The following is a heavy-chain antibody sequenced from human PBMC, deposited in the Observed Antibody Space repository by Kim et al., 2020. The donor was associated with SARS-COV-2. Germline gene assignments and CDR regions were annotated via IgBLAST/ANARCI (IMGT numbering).Heavy chain of an antibody. Sequence: GGSLRLSCAASGFTFSSYAMYWVRQAPGKGLEWVAVIWYDGSNKYYADSVKGRFTISRDNSKNMLYLQMNSLRAEDTAVYYCAAGEIAVAGARDYWGQGTLVTVSS. J-gene: IGHJ4*02. CDR3: AAGEIAVAGARDY. CDR2: IWYDGSNK. V-gene: IGHV3-33*01. CDR1: GFTFSSYA. D-gene: IGHD6-19*01.